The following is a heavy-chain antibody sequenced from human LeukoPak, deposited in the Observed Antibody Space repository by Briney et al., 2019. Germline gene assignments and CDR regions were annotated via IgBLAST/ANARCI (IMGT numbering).Heavy chain of an antibody. CDR2: IYTSGST. J-gene: IGHJ4*02. CDR1: GGSISSGSYY. V-gene: IGHV4-61*02. CDR3: AGDGNNYDSSSY. Sequence: SQTLSLTCTVSGGSISSGSYYWSWIRQPAGKGLEWIGRIYTSGSTNYNPSLKSRVTISVDTSKNQFSLKLSSVTAADTAVYYCAGDGNNYDSSSYWGQGTLVTVSS. D-gene: IGHD3-22*01.